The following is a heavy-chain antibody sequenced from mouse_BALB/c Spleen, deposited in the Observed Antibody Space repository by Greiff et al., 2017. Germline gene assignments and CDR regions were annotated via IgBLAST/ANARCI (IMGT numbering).Heavy chain of an antibody. CDR1: GYSITSGYY. CDR2: ISYDGSN. CDR3: ARRGSSPGYFDY. V-gene: IGHV3-6*02. Sequence: EVQLVESGPGLVKPSQSLSLTCSVTGYSITSGYYWNWIRQFPGNKLEWMGYISYDGSNNYNPSLKNRISITRDTSKNQFFLKLNSVTTEDTATYYCARRGSSPGYFDYWGQGTTLTVSS. J-gene: IGHJ2*01. D-gene: IGHD1-1*01.